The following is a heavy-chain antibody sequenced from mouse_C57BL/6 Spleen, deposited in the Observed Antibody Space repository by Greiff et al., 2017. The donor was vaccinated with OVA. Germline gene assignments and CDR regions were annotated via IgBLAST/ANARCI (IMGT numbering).Heavy chain of an antibody. V-gene: IGHV5-12*01. CDR1: GFTFSDYY. Sequence: EVNLVESGGGLVQPGGSLKLSCAASGFTFSDYYMYWVRQTPEKRLEWVAYISNGGGSTYYPDTVKGRFTNSRDNAKNTLYLQMSRLKSEDTAMYYCARDSMDYWGQGTSVTVSS. CDR2: ISNGGGST. CDR3: ARDSMDY. J-gene: IGHJ4*01.